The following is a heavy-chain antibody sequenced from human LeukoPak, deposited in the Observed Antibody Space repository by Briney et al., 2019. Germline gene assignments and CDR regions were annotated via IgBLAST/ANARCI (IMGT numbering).Heavy chain of an antibody. J-gene: IGHJ3*02. CDR2: INPNSGGT. D-gene: IGHD3-22*01. Sequence: ASVKVSCKASGYTFTSYYMHWVRQAPGQGLEWMGWINPNSGGTNYAQKFQGRVTMTRDTSISTAYMELSRLRSDDTAVYYCATFRTMIVVVDHRRGAFDIWGQGTMVTVSS. CDR1: GYTFTSYY. V-gene: IGHV1-2*02. CDR3: ATFRTMIVVVDHRRGAFDI.